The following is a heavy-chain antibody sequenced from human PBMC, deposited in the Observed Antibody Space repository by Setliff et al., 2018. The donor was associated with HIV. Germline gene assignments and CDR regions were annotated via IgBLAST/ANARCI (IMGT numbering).Heavy chain of an antibody. J-gene: IGHJ6*03. V-gene: IGHV4-4*08. Sequence: SETLSLTCTVSGGSISSYYWSWIRQPPGKGLEWIGYIYTSGITDYNPSLKSRVTISLDTSQNQFSLNLSSVTAADAAVYSCARSCPRSMDFYMDFWGKGTTATVS. CDR2: IYTSGIT. CDR1: GGSISSYY. CDR3: ARSCPRSMDFYMDF. D-gene: IGHD2-8*01.